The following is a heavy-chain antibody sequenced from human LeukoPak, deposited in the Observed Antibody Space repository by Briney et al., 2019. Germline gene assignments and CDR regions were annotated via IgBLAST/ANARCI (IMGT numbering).Heavy chain of an antibody. V-gene: IGHV5-51*01. CDR3: ATQDPGYCSGGSRYFYYFDY. CDR2: IYPGDSDT. Sequence: GESLKISCKGSGYSFTSYWIGWVRQMPGKGLEWMGIIYPGDSDTRYSPSFQGQVTISADKSISTAYLQWSSLKASDTAMYYCATQDPGYCSGGSRYFYYFDYWGQGTLVTVSS. D-gene: IGHD2-15*01. CDR1: GYSFTSYW. J-gene: IGHJ4*02.